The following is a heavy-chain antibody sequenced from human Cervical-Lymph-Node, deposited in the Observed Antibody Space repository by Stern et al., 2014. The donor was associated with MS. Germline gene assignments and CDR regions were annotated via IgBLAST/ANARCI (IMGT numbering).Heavy chain of an antibody. CDR1: GFTFSSYG. D-gene: IGHD2-2*01. J-gene: IGHJ4*02. Sequence: VQLVESGGGVVQPGRSLRLSCAASGFTFSSYGMHWVRQAPGQGLAWVAVISYDGSNKYYADSVKCRFTISRYNSKNTLYLQMNSLRAEDTAVYYCAKAKAPIVVVPAAPGDYWGQGTLVTVSS. V-gene: IGHV3-30*18. CDR2: ISYDGSNK. CDR3: AKAKAPIVVVPAAPGDY.